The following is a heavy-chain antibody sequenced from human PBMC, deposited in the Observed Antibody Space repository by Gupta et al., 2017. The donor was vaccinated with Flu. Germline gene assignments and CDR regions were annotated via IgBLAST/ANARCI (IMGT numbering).Heavy chain of an antibody. CDR1: GFPPSRLG. V-gene: IGHV3-30*03. CDR2: LSNDGVNK. D-gene: IGHD3-10*01. CDR3: ARVGATGNYYYYYTMDV. J-gene: IGHJ6*02. Sequence: QAQLVESGGGVVQPGRSLRLSCAASGFPPSRLGMHWVRQAPGKGLEWVAVLSNDGVNKYYADSVRGRFIISRDDSRNTLYLELNSPRVDDTAVYFCARVGATGNYYYYYTMDVWGPGTSVTVSS.